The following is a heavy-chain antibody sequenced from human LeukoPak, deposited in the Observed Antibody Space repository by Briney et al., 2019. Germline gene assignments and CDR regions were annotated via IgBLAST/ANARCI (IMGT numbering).Heavy chain of an antibody. Sequence: GGSLRLSCAASGYTFSSYSMNWVRQAPGKGLEWVSYISSSGSTIYYADSVKGRFTISRDNADNSLYLQMNSLRGEDTAVYYCARSYSSSSGTAWDNWGQGTLVTVSS. D-gene: IGHD6-6*01. V-gene: IGHV3-48*04. J-gene: IGHJ4*02. CDR1: GYTFSSYS. CDR2: ISSSGSTI. CDR3: ARSYSSSSGTAWDN.